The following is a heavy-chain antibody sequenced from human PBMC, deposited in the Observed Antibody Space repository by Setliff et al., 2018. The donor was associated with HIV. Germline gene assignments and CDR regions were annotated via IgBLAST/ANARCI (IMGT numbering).Heavy chain of an antibody. Sequence: SVKVSCKTSGGSFRTSVISWVRQAPGQGLEWVGGILPFLGMGDFAQKFQGRVTITADESTSIAYMELSSLRSDDTAVYYCALPYCGGGYLDYWGQGTLVTVSS. D-gene: IGHD2-21*01. CDR1: GGSFRTSV. CDR3: ALPYCGGGYLDY. CDR2: ILPFLGMG. J-gene: IGHJ4*02. V-gene: IGHV1-69*10.